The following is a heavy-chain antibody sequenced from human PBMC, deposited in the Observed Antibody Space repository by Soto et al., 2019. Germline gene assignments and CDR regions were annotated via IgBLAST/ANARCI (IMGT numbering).Heavy chain of an antibody. CDR1: TFTFSNYA. Sequence: EVQLLESGGGLVQPGGSLRLSCAASTFTFSNYAMSWVRQAPGKGLEWLSSISGSGGSTYYADSVQGRFTISRDNSKNTLYLQMDSLRAEDTAVYFCVKRGDSTSWYWFDPWGQGTQVTVSS. J-gene: IGHJ5*02. CDR3: VKRGDSTSWYWFDP. V-gene: IGHV3-23*01. D-gene: IGHD6-13*01. CDR2: ISGSGGST.